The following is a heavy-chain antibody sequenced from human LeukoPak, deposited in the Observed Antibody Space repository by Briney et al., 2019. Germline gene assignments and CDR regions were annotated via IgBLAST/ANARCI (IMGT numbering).Heavy chain of an antibody. CDR3: ARGPTPRITMILYFDY. CDR2: INPKSGGT. Sequence: SVKVSCKASVYTFTGYYMHWVQPAPRQGLEWMGWINPKSGGTNYAQKFQGRVTMTRDTSIRTAYMELSRLRSDDTAVYVCARGPTPRITMILYFDYWGQGTLVTLSS. V-gene: IGHV1-2*02. CDR1: VYTFTGYY. J-gene: IGHJ4*02. D-gene: IGHD3-22*01.